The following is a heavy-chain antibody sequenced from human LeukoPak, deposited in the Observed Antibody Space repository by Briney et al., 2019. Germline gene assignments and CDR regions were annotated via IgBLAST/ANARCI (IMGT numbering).Heavy chain of an antibody. CDR3: ARVLVRGAYNWFDP. CDR1: GGSISSGGYS. D-gene: IGHD3-10*02. V-gene: IGHV4-30-2*01. Sequence: PSETLSLTCAVSGGSISSGGYSWSWIRQPPGKGLEWIGYIYRSGSTYYNPSLKSRVTISVDRSKNQFSLKLSSVTAADTAVYYCARVLVRGAYNWFDPWGQGTLVTVSS. CDR2: IYRSGST. J-gene: IGHJ5*02.